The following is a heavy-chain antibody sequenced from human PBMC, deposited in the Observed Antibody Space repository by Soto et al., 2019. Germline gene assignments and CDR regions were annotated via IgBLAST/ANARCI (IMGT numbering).Heavy chain of an antibody. J-gene: IGHJ5*02. CDR1: ADTLTSYY. D-gene: IGHD3-3*01. V-gene: IGHV1-46*01. Sequence: XAGKVSCKAAADTLTSYYLNWVRQAPGQGLEWMGVINPHGGSTKYAQKFQGRITMTRDTSRSTVYMELSSLRSDDTAIYYCARSSGGNFGIIIEGSNWFDPWGQGTLVTVSS. CDR3: ARSSGGNFGIIIEGSNWFDP. CDR2: INPHGGST.